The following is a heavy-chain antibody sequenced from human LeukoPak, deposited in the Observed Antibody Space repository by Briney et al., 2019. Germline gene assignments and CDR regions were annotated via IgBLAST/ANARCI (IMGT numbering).Heavy chain of an antibody. CDR3: ARAMRRRPDAFDI. V-gene: IGHV4-59*01. CDR2: IYYSGST. Sequence: SETLSLTCTVSGGSTSSYYWSWIRQPPGKGLEWIGYIYYSGSTNYNPSLKSRVTISVDTSKNQFSLKLSSVTAADTAVYYCARAMRRRPDAFDIWGQGTMVTVSS. J-gene: IGHJ3*02. CDR1: GGSTSSYY.